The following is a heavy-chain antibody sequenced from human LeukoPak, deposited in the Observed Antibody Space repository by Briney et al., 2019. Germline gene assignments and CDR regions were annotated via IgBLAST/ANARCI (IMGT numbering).Heavy chain of an antibody. CDR3: AREKRGGYYPGY. V-gene: IGHV3-30-3*01. J-gene: IGHJ4*02. Sequence: PGGSLRLSCAASGFTFSSYAMHWVRQAPGKGLEGAASITYDGSTENYADSVKGRFTTSRDNSKNTLYLEMNSLGPEDTAIYYCAREKRGGYYPGYWGQGTLVTVSS. CDR1: GFTFSSYA. CDR2: ITYDGSTE. D-gene: IGHD3-3*01.